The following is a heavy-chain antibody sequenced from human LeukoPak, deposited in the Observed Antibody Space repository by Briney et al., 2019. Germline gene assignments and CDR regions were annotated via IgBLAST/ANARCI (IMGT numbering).Heavy chain of an antibody. CDR3: ARVFYGSGSYSLDY. CDR2: ISYDGSDQ. Sequence: GGSLRLSCTTSGFTFSAYAIHWVRQTPGKGLEWVAVISYDGSDQYYTDFVKGRFILSRDNSNHTVYLQMNSLRPEDTAVYYCARVFYGSGSYSLDYWGQGTLVTVSS. CDR1: GFTFSAYA. D-gene: IGHD3-10*01. V-gene: IGHV3-30*04. J-gene: IGHJ4*02.